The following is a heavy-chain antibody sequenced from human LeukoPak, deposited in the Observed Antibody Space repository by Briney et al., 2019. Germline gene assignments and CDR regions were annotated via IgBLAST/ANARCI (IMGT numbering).Heavy chain of an antibody. CDR1: GFTFSSYS. CDR3: ARGRVVPATRLDY. D-gene: IGHD2-15*01. CDR2: ISYDAKYK. V-gene: IGHV3-30*03. J-gene: IGHJ4*02. Sequence: GGSLRLSCAGSGFTFSSYSMNWIRQAPGKGLEWVAVISYDAKYKYYADSLKGRFTISRDNSNNTLYLQMNSLGSEDTAVYYCARGRVVPATRLDYWGRGTLVTVSS.